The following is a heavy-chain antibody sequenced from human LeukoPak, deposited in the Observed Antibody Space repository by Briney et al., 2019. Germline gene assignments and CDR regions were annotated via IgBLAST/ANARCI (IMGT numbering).Heavy chain of an antibody. V-gene: IGHV1-18*01. Sequence: GASVKVSCKASGGTFSSYAISWVRQAPGQGLEWMGWISAYDGNTNYAQKLQGRVTMTTDTSTTTAYMELRSLRSDDTALYYCARVGRGDTPMDHWGQGTLVTVST. CDR2: ISAYDGNT. D-gene: IGHD5-18*01. J-gene: IGHJ4*02. CDR3: ARVGRGDTPMDH. CDR1: GGTFSSYA.